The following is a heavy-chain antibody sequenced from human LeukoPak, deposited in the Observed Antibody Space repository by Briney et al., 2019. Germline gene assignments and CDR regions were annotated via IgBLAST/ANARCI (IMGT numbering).Heavy chain of an antibody. CDR2: IRYDGSNK. V-gene: IGHV3-30*02. D-gene: IGHD2-8*01. J-gene: IGHJ4*02. CDR3: AKDRSDNNTWYAGSH. CDR1: GFTFSNYG. Sequence: GGSLRLSCATSGFTFSNYGMHWVRQAPGKGLEWVAFIRYDGSNKYYADSAKGRLTISRDNSKNTLYLQMNSLRAEDTAVYYCAKDRSDNNTWYAGSHWGQGTLVTVSS.